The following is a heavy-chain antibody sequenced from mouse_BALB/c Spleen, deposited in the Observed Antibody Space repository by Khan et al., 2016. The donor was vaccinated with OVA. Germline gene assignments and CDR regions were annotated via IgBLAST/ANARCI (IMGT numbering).Heavy chain of an antibody. CDR2: ISPGSGDT. Sequence: VQLQESGAELARPGASVKLSCKASGYTFTAYYINWVKQRTGQGLEWIGEISPGSGDTYYNERFKGKATLTADKSSSTAYMQLSSLTSEASAVYFWARRNYFGYTFAYWGQGTLVTVSA. D-gene: IGHD1-2*01. CDR3: ARRNYFGYTFAY. J-gene: IGHJ3*01. CDR1: GYTFTAYY. V-gene: IGHV1-77*01.